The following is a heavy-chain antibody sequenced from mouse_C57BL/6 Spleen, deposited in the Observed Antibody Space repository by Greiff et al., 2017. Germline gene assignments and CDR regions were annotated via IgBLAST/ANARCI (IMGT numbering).Heavy chain of an antibody. D-gene: IGHD2-3*01. V-gene: IGHV1-18*01. CDR2: INPDNGGT. CDR3: ASLIDGYPLYFDV. J-gene: IGHJ1*03. CDR1: GYTFTDYN. Sequence: EVQGVESGPELVKPGASVKIPCKASGYTFTDYNMDWVKQSHGKSLEWIGDINPDNGGTIYNQKFKGKATVTVDKSFSTAYMELRSRTSEDTAVYYCASLIDGYPLYFDVWGTGTTVTFSS.